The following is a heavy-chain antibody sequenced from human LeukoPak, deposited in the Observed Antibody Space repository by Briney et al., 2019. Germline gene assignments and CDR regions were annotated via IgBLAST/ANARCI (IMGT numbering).Heavy chain of an antibody. J-gene: IGHJ3*02. CDR2: IKQDGSEK. CDR3: ARSSYSSSSSI. V-gene: IGHV3-7*03. D-gene: IGHD6-6*01. Sequence: GGSLRLSCAASGFTFSSYWMSWVRQAPGKGLEWAANIKQDGSEKYYVDSVKGRFTISRDNAKNSLYLQINSLRAEDTAVYYCARSSYSSSSSIWGQGTMVTVSS. CDR1: GFTFSSYW.